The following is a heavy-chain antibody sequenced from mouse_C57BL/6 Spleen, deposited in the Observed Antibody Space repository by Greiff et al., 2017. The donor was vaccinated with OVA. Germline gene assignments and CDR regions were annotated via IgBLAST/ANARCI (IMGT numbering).Heavy chain of an antibody. Sequence: VQLKQSGPGLVKPSQSLSLTCSVTGYSITSGYYWNWLRQFPGNKLEWMGYISYDGSNNYNPSLKNRISITRDTSKNQFFLKLNSVTTEDTATYYCAREDGYYPDYYAMDYWGQGTSVTVSS. CDR3: AREDGYYPDYYAMDY. J-gene: IGHJ4*01. CDR1: GYSITSGYY. D-gene: IGHD2-3*01. CDR2: ISYDGSN. V-gene: IGHV3-6*01.